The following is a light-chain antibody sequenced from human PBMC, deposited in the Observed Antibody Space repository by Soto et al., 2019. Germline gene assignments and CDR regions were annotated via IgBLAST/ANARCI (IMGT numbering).Light chain of an antibody. CDR2: DAS. CDR3: QQQNNWPVT. Sequence: EIVLTQSPSTLSLSPGERATLSCRASQSVSSYLAWYQQQPGQAPRLLIYDASNRATGIPARFSGSWSGTDFTLTISSLETEEFAVYYCQQQNNWPVTFGQGTRVEI. CDR1: QSVSSY. V-gene: IGKV3-11*01. J-gene: IGKJ5*01.